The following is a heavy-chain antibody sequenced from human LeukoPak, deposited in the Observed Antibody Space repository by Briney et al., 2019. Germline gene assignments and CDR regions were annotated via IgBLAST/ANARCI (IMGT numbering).Heavy chain of an antibody. CDR1: GGSFSGYY. Sequence: PSETLSLTCAVYGGSFSGYYWSWIRQPPGKGLEWIGEINHSGSTNYNPSLKSRVTISVDTSKNQFSLKLSSVTAADTAVYYWASAHYYGSGSYLSVRWFDPWGQGTLVTVSS. J-gene: IGHJ5*02. CDR2: INHSGST. D-gene: IGHD3-10*01. V-gene: IGHV4-34*01. CDR3: ASAHYYGSGSYLSVRWFDP.